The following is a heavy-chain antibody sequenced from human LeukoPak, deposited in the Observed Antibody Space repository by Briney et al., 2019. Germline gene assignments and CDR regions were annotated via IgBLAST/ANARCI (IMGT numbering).Heavy chain of an antibody. CDR3: AQGGYFAFDM. J-gene: IGHJ3*02. CDR1: GFGLSAYD. Sequence: PGGSLRLSCAASGFGLSAYDMQWVRQAPGKGLEWVSGTSRRGPTYYTDSVKGRFTISRDNSKNILYLQMDSLRADDTAVYYCAQGGYFAFDMWGQGKMVTVSS. D-gene: IGHD2-15*01. CDR2: TSRRGPT. V-gene: IGHV3-23*01.